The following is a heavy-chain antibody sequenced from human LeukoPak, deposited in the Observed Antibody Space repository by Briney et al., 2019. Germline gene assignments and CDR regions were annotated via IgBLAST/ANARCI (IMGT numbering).Heavy chain of an antibody. D-gene: IGHD5-18*01. CDR3: ARGTGMVPDY. CDR1: GFTFRSYS. J-gene: IGHJ4*02. Sequence: KTWGSLRLSCAASGFTFRSYSMNWVRQAPGKGLEWVSSIGGSSTSIYYADSVKGRFTISRDNAKNSLYLQMNRLRAEDTAVYFCARGTGMVPDYWGQGTLVTVSS. CDR2: IGGSSTSI. V-gene: IGHV3-21*01.